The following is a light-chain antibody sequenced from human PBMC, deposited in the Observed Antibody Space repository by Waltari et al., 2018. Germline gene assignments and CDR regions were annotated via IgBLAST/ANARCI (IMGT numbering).Light chain of an antibody. Sequence: QSALTQPASVSGSPGQSITIPCTGTSSDVGGYNFVSWYQQHPVKAPKLIIYDVTKRPSGVSNRFSGSKSGNTASLTISGLQTEDEADYYCSSYTSATIYVFGIGTKVVVL. J-gene: IGLJ1*01. CDR1: SSDVGGYNF. CDR2: DVT. V-gene: IGLV2-14*03. CDR3: SSYTSATIYV.